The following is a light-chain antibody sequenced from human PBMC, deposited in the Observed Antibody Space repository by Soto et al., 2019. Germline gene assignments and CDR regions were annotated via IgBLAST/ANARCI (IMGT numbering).Light chain of an antibody. Sequence: DIQMTQSPSSVSASVGDRVAITCRASQGVGNWLAWYQQKPGKAPNLLIYDVSKLQSGVPSRFSGGGSGTNFTLTLSSRQPEDLATYSCQQANSFPVTFGPGTRLDV. V-gene: IGKV1D-12*01. CDR1: QGVGNW. CDR2: DVS. J-gene: IGKJ3*01. CDR3: QQANSFPVT.